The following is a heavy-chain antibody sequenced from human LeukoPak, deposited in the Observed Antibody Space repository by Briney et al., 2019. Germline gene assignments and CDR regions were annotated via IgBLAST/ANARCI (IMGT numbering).Heavy chain of an antibody. J-gene: IGHJ4*02. CDR2: IRSSGGGT. D-gene: IGHD2-15*01. V-gene: IGHV3-23*01. Sequence: GGSLRLSCAASGFIFSSCWMSWVRQAPGKGLEWVSTIRSSGGGTYYADSVKGRFTISRDNSKNTLDLQMNSLRAEDTAVYYCAKQGSCSGGSCYPHHFDSWGQGTLVTVSS. CDR3: AKQGSCSGGSCYPHHFDS. CDR1: GFIFSSCW.